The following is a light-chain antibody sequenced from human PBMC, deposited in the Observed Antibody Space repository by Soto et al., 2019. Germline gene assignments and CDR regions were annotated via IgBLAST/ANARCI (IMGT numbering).Light chain of an antibody. V-gene: IGKV1-17*03. CDR2: DTS. J-gene: IGKJ2*01. CDR1: QDISRF. CDR3: LQHNSYPYT. Sequence: DVQMTQSPSAMSASVGDRVTITCRASQDISRFVAWFQQKPGKAPERLIYDTSTLQVGVPSRFSGGGSGTEFTLAISGLQPEDFATYYCLQHNSYPYTFGHGTKLEIK.